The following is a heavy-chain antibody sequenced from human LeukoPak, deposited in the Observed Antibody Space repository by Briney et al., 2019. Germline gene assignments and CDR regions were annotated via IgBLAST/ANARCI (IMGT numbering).Heavy chain of an antibody. CDR3: ARHSGSGSTKNYYYYYMDV. J-gene: IGHJ6*03. V-gene: IGHV5-51*01. D-gene: IGHD3-10*01. CDR2: IYPGDSDT. Sequence: GASLKISCKGSGYSFTSYWIGWVRQMPGKGLEWMGIIYPGDSDTRYSPSFQGQVTISADKSISTAYLQWSSLKASDTAMYYCARHSGSGSTKNYYYYYMDVWGKGTTVTVSS. CDR1: GYSFTSYW.